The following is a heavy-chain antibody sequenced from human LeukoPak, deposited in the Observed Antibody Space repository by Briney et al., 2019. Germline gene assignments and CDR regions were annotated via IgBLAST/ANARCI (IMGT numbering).Heavy chain of an antibody. CDR3: ARSLRVRGVPDYMDV. CDR2: IYKNAIT. CDR1: GFTVSSNY. D-gene: IGHD3-10*01. Sequence: RGSLRLSCAASGFTVSSNYMTWVRQAPGKGLEWVSVIYKNAITYYADTVKGRFTISRDNSKNTLYLQMNSLRADDTAVYYCARSLRVRGVPDYMDVWGKGTTVTISS. J-gene: IGHJ6*03. V-gene: IGHV3-53*01.